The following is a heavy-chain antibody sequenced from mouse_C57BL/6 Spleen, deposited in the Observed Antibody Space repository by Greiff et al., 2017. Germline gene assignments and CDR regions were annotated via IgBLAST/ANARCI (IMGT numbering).Heavy chain of an antibody. Sequence: DVQLVESGGGLVKPGGSLTLSCAASGFTFSDYGMHWVRQAPEKGLEWVEYISRGSSTNDYADTVKGRFTITRDKAKNTMFLQMTSLRSEDAAMYYCARADGSSQFAYWGQGTLVTVSA. D-gene: IGHD1-1*01. CDR1: GFTFSDYG. CDR3: ARADGSSQFAY. J-gene: IGHJ3*01. V-gene: IGHV5-17*01. CDR2: ISRGSSTN.